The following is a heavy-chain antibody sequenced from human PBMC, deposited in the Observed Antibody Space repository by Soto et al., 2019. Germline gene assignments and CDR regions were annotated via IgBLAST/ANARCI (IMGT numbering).Heavy chain of an antibody. J-gene: IGHJ5*02. CDR2: MNPNSGNT. Sequence: QVQLVQSRAEVKKPGASVKVSCKASGYTFTSYDINWVRRATGQGLEWMGWMNPNSGNTGYAQKFQGRVTMTRNTSISTAYMELSSLRSEDTAVYYCARGGPNTVTFWFDPWGQGTLVTVSS. D-gene: IGHD4-4*01. CDR1: GYTFTSYD. V-gene: IGHV1-8*01. CDR3: ARGGPNTVTFWFDP.